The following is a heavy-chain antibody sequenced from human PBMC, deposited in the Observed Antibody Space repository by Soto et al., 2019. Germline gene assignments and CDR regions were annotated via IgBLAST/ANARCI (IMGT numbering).Heavy chain of an antibody. V-gene: IGHV1-2*02. CDR2: INPHSGDT. D-gene: IGHD3-10*01. CDR1: GDTFSAYY. Sequence: ASVKVSCKASGDTFSAYYIHWVRQAPGQGLEWMGWINPHSGDTSFAQKFQDRVTMTRGTSISTAYMELNRLTSDDTAVYYCARAWGYGSGSSFFGMDVWGQGTTVTVSS. CDR3: ARAWGYGSGSSFFGMDV. J-gene: IGHJ6*02.